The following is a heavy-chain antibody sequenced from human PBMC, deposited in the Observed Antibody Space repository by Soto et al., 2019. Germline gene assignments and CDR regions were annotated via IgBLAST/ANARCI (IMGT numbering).Heavy chain of an antibody. D-gene: IGHD3-16*01. V-gene: IGHV3-23*01. Sequence: EVQLLDSGGGLVQPGGSLRLSCAASGFTFSNYAMTWVRQGPGKGLEWVSGISGSGGRSYYADSEKGRFTISRDNSKSTLDLLMNSLTAEDTAVYYCAKAYFVWSSEQPYYFDYWGQGTLVTVSS. J-gene: IGHJ4*02. CDR2: ISGSGGRS. CDR3: AKAYFVWSSEQPYYFDY. CDR1: GFTFSNYA.